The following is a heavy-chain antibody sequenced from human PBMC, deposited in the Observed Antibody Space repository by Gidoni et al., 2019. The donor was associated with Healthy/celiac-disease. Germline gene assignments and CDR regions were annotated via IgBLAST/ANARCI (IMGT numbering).Heavy chain of an antibody. V-gene: IGHV1-69*04. J-gene: IGHJ4*02. CDR3: ARGSQVGYSTYYFDY. CDR1: GGPFSSYA. Sequence: QVQLVQSGAEGKKPGSSVKVSCKPSGGPFSSYAISWVRQAPGQGLEWMGRIIPILGIANYAQKFQGRVTITADKSTSTAYMELSSLRSEDTAVYYCARGSQVGYSTYYFDYWGQGTLVTVSS. CDR2: IIPILGIA. D-gene: IGHD2-15*01.